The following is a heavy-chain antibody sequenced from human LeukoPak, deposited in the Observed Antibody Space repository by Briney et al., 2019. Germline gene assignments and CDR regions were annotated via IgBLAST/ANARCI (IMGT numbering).Heavy chain of an antibody. J-gene: IGHJ3*02. CDR1: GFTFSSYW. CDR3: AREVRYDFWSGYSHDAFDI. D-gene: IGHD3-3*01. Sequence: GGSLRLSCAASGFTFSSYWMHWVRQAPGKGLVWVSRINSDGSSTSYADSVKGRFTISRDNAKNTLCLQMNSLRAEDTAVYYCAREVRYDFWSGYSHDAFDIWGQGTMVTVSP. V-gene: IGHV3-74*01. CDR2: INSDGSST.